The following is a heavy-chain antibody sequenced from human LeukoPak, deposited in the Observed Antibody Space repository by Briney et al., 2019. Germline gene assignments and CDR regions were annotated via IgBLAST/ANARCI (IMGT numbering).Heavy chain of an antibody. V-gene: IGHV3-21*01. D-gene: IGHD2-15*01. J-gene: IGHJ3*02. CDR2: ISSSSSYI. Sequence: GSLRLSCAASGFTFSSYSMNWVRQAPGKGLEWVSSISSSSSYIYYADSVKGRFTISRDNAKNSLYLQMNSLRAEDTAVYYCARDYVVAATLDAFDIWGQGTMVTVSS. CDR1: GFTFSSYS. CDR3: ARDYVVAATLDAFDI.